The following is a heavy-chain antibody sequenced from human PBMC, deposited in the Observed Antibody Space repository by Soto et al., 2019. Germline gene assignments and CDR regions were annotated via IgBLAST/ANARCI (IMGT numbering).Heavy chain of an antibody. CDR2: ISYDGSNK. CDR1: GFTFSSYG. V-gene: IGHV3-30*18. J-gene: IGHJ6*02. Sequence: LRLSCAASGFTFSSYGMHWVRQAPGKGLECVAVISYDGSNKYYADSVKGRFTISRDNSKNTLYLQMNSMRAEDTAVYYCAKDLGTVTTYDYYYYGMDVWGQGTTVTVSS. CDR3: AKDLGTVTTYDYYYYGMDV. D-gene: IGHD4-17*01.